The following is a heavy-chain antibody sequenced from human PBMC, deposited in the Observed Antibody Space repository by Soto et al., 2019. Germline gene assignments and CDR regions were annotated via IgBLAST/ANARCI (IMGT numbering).Heavy chain of an antibody. V-gene: IGHV1-69*13. D-gene: IGHD5-12*01. CDR3: ARGNHRWLQLWYFDL. CDR1: GNTFPNYA. CDR2: IIAVFGTV. J-gene: IGHJ2*01. Sequence: SVKVSCKASGNTFPNYAIHWVRQAPGQRLEWMGRIIAVFGTVNYAQKFQGRVTITADESTSTAYMELSSLRSEDTAVYYCARGNHRWLQLWYFDLWGRGTLVTVSS.